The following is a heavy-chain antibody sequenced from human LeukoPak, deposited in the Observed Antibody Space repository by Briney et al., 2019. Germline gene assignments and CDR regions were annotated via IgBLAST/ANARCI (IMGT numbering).Heavy chain of an antibody. Sequence: QAGGSLRLSCTASGFTFGDYAMSWVRQAPGKGPEWVVFIRSKAYGGTTEYAASVKGRFTISRDDSKSIAYLQMNSLKTEDTAVYYCTRPTIAAAGTVRYWGQGTLVTVSS. V-gene: IGHV3-49*04. CDR1: GFTFGDYA. D-gene: IGHD6-13*01. J-gene: IGHJ4*02. CDR2: IRSKAYGGTT. CDR3: TRPTIAAAGTVRY.